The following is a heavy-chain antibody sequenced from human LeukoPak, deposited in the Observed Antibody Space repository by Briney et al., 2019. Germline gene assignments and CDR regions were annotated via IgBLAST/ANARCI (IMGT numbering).Heavy chain of an antibody. CDR1: GLNSSRQA. CDR2: IIPIFGTA. CDR3: ARALRDYGGRTSYYYYSMDV. D-gene: IGHD3-16*01. J-gene: IGHJ6*03. Sequence: SVKVSCKASGLNSSRQAISWLRQAPGQGLEWMGGIIPIFGTANHAQKFQGRVTITTDESTSTAYMELSSLRSEDTAVYFCARALRDYGGRTSYYYYSMDVWGKGTTVTVSS. V-gene: IGHV1-69*05.